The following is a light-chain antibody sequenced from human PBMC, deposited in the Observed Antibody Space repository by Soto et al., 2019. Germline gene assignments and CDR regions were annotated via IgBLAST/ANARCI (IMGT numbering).Light chain of an antibody. Sequence: QSVLTQPPSASGTPGQIVAISCSGSSSNIGSNTVTWYQQLTGTAPNLLIYSTSQRSSGVPGRFSGSKSGALASLSISGLQSEDEADYECAAWDDRLDVYVFGTGTKVTVL. CDR3: AAWDDRLDVYV. V-gene: IGLV1-44*01. CDR1: SSNIGSNT. CDR2: STS. J-gene: IGLJ1*01.